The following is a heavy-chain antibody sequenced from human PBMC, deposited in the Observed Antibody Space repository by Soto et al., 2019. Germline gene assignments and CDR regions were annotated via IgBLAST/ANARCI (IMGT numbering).Heavy chain of an antibody. CDR2: ISYDGTNK. CDR1: GFTFSSYG. V-gene: IGHV3-30*03. CDR3: AGGYGLTYFDY. D-gene: IGHD1-1*01. J-gene: IGHJ4*02. Sequence: QVQLVESGGGVVQPGRSLRLSCAASGFTFSSYGMHWVRQAPGKGLEWVAVISYDGTNKYYADSVKGRFTISRDNSKNTLYLQMNSLRVEDTAVYYCAGGYGLTYFDYWGQGTLVTVSS.